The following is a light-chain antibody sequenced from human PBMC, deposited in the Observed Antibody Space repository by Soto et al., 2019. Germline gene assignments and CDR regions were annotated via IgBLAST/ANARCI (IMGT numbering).Light chain of an antibody. J-gene: IGLJ1*01. Sequence: QAVVTQEPSLTVSPGGTVTLTCDSSTGAVTSGHYPYWIRQKPGQAPRTLIYDTSNKHSWTPARFSGFLLGGKAALTLSDAQPEDEDEYYCLLAYGGGRPYVFGTGTKVTVL. CDR2: DTS. CDR3: LLAYGGGRPYV. CDR1: TGAVTSGHY. V-gene: IGLV7-46*01.